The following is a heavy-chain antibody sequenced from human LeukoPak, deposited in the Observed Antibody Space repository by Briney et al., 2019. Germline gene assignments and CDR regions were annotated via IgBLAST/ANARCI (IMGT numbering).Heavy chain of an antibody. CDR1: GFTFSTYA. D-gene: IGHD3-22*01. CDR2: ISGDNPGT. CDR3: ATLYDSNFFDY. Sequence: PGGSLRLSCAASGFTFSTYAMSWVRQTPGKGLEWVAAISGDNPGTYHADSVKGRFTISRDNSKNTLYLRMNSLRADDTALYYCATLYDSNFFDYWGQGTLVTVSS. V-gene: IGHV3-23*01. J-gene: IGHJ4*02.